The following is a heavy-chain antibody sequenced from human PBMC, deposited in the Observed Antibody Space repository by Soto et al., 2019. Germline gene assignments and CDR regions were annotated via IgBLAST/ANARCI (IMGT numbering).Heavy chain of an antibody. CDR2: ITYTGVST. CDR3: AKASVWYPYFDS. CDR1: EFSFDDYA. V-gene: IGHV3-23*01. D-gene: IGHD6-13*01. Sequence: EAPLLESGGDLVQPGGSLRLSCAASEFSFDDYAMSWVRQAPGKGLEWVSSITYTGVSTYYVDSVKGRFTISRDNSKDTVYRQMNSLRAEDTAIYYCAKASVWYPYFDSWGQGTLVTVSS. J-gene: IGHJ4*02.